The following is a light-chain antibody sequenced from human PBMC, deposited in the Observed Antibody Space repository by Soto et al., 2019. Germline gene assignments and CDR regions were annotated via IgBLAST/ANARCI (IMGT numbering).Light chain of an antibody. V-gene: IGKV4-1*01. CDR3: QQYYSTPPT. Sequence: DIVMTQSPDSLAVSLGERVTINCESSQSVLHSANNKNFLAWYQHKPGQPPKVLIYWASIRESGVPARFSGSGSGTVFTLTISSLQAEDVAVYYCQQYYSTPPTFGGGTKVEIK. J-gene: IGKJ4*01. CDR2: WAS. CDR1: QSVLHSANNKNF.